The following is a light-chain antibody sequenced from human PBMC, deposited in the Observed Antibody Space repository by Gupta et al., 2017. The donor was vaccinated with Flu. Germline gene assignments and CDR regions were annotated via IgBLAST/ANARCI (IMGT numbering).Light chain of an antibody. CDR3: QVWDSSSDTYV. Sequence: SYVLTQPPSVSVAPGQPARITCGGNNIGSKSVHWYQQKPGQAPVLVVYDDSDRPSGIPERFSGSNSGTTATLTTTRVEAGDEADYYCQVWDSSSDTYVFGTGTKVTVL. J-gene: IGLJ1*01. CDR1: NIGSKS. CDR2: DDS. V-gene: IGLV3-21*02.